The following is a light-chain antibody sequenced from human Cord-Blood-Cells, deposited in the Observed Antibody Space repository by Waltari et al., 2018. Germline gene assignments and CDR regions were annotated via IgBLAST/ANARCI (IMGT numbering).Light chain of an antibody. CDR1: QSALYSSNNKNS. V-gene: IGKV4-1*01. CDR2: WAP. Sequence: DILMTQSPDSLAVPLVARATINCTSRQSALYSSNNKNSLAWYQQQPGQPPKLLIYWAPTLESGVPDRFSGSGSGTDFTLTISSLQAEDVSVYYCQQYYSTPYSFGQGTKLEIK. J-gene: IGKJ2*03. CDR3: QQYYSTPYS.